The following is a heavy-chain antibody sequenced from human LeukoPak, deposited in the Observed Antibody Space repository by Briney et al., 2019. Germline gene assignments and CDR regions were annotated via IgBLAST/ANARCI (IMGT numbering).Heavy chain of an antibody. CDR2: ISSSSTI. CDR1: GLTVSSYS. V-gene: IGHV3-48*02. CDR3: ARARASGRSGFDY. Sequence: GGSLRLSCVASGLTVSSYSMNWVRQAPGKGLEWVAYISSSSTIYYADSVKGRFTISGDNAKNSLDLQMNSLRDEDTAVYYCARARASGRSGFDYWGQGTLVTVSS. J-gene: IGHJ4*02. D-gene: IGHD2-15*01.